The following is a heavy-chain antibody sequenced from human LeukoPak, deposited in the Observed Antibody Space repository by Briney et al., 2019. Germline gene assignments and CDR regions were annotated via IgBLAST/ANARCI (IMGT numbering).Heavy chain of an antibody. V-gene: IGHV4-59*01. Sequence: SETLSLTCTVSGGSISSYYWSWIRQPPGKGLEWIGYIYGSTNYNPSLKSRVTISVDRSKNQFSLKLSSVTAADTAVYYCARGGSGWHYFDYWGQGTLVTVSP. D-gene: IGHD6-19*01. CDR2: IYGST. CDR1: GGSISSYY. J-gene: IGHJ4*02. CDR3: ARGGSGWHYFDY.